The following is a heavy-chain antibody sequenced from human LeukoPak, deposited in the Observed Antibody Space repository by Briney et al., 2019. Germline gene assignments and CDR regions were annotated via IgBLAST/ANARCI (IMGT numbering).Heavy chain of an antibody. V-gene: IGHV4-59*08. Sequence: SETLSLTCTVSGGSISSYYWSWIRQPPGKGLEWIGYIYYSGSTNYNPSLKSRVTISVDTSKNQFSLKLSSVTAADTAVYCCASTWYDFWSGYSYFDYWGQGTLVTVSS. CDR3: ASTWYDFWSGYSYFDY. CDR1: GGSISSYY. CDR2: IYYSGST. D-gene: IGHD3-3*01. J-gene: IGHJ4*02.